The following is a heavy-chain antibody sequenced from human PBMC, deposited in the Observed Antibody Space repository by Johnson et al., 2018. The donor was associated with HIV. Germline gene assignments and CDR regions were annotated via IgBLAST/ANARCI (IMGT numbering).Heavy chain of an antibody. Sequence: QVQLMESGGGLVQPGGSLRLSCAASGFTFRSYAMQWVRQAPGKGLEWVAVISYDGSNKYYADSVKGRFTISRDNSKNTLYVQMNSLRAEDTAVYYCAREEAYCGGDCYSAFDIWGQGTMVTVSS. D-gene: IGHD2-21*02. V-gene: IGHV3-30-3*01. CDR3: AREEAYCGGDCYSAFDI. J-gene: IGHJ3*02. CDR1: GFTFRSYA. CDR2: ISYDGSNK.